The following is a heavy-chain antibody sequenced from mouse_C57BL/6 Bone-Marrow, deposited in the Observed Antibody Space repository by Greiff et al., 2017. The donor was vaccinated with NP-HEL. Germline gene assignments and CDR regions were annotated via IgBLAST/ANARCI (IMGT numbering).Heavy chain of an antibody. V-gene: IGHV1-50*01. J-gene: IGHJ2*01. Sequence: QVQLQQPGAELVKPGASVKLSCKASGYTFTSYWMQWVKQRPGQGLEWIGEIDPSDSYTNYNQQFKGKATLTVDTSSSTAYMQLSSLTSEDSAVYYCARKGTVVPFDYWGQGTTLTVSS. D-gene: IGHD1-1*01. CDR3: ARKGTVVPFDY. CDR2: IDPSDSYT. CDR1: GYTFTSYW.